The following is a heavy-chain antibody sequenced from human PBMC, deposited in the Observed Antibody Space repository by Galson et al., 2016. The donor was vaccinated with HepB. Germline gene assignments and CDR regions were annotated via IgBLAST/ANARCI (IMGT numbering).Heavy chain of an antibody. CDR3: ARELGGSYYFDY. V-gene: IGHV1-46*01. CDR1: GYIFTSYL. J-gene: IGHJ4*02. D-gene: IGHD1-26*01. Sequence: SCKASGYIFTSYLIHWVRQAPGQGAEWMGRISPDDGFTNSAQSFQGRLTISRDTSTSTVYMELGSLRSEDTAVYYCARELGGSYYFDYWGQGTLVTVSS. CDR2: ISPDDGFT.